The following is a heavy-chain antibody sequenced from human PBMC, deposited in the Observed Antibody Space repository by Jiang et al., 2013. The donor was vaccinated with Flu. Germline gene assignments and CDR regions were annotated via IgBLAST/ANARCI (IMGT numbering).Heavy chain of an antibody. D-gene: IGHD6-19*01. CDR1: NGSISSYY. CDR2: IYYSGST. Sequence: LLKPSETLSLTCTVSNGSISSYYWSWIRQPPGKGLEWIGYIYYSGSTNYNPSLKSRVTISVDTSKNQFSLKLSSVTAADTAVYYCARAESYSSGWYGVPQYYFDYWGQGTLVTVSS. V-gene: IGHV4-59*01. CDR3: ARAESYSSGWYGVPQYYFDY. J-gene: IGHJ4*02.